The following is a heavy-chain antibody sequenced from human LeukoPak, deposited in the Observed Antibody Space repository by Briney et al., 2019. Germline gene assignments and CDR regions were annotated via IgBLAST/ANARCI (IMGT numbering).Heavy chain of an antibody. D-gene: IGHD2-21*02. V-gene: IGHV3-53*01. J-gene: IGHJ6*02. CDR1: GFTVSSNY. CDR3: ARGIDCGGDCYSYYYYGMDV. CDR2: IYSGGNT. Sequence: PGGSLRLSCAASGFTVSSNYMTWVRQAPGKGLEWVSVIYSGGNTYYADSVKGRFTASRDISKNTLSLQMNSLRAEDTAVYYCARGIDCGGDCYSYYYYGMDVWGQGTTVTVSS.